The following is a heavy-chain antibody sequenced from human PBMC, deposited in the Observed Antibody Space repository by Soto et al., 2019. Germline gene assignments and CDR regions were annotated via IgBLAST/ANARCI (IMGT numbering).Heavy chain of an antibody. J-gene: IGHJ6*02. CDR2: IYYSGST. Sequence: SETLSLTCTVSGGSISSYYWSWIRQPPGKGLEWIGYIYYSGSTNYNPSLKSRVTISVDTSKNQLSLKLSSVTAADTAVYYCASSNIAAAGFYYYGMDVWGQGTTVT. CDR3: ASSNIAAAGFYYYGMDV. CDR1: GGSISSYY. V-gene: IGHV4-59*01. D-gene: IGHD6-13*01.